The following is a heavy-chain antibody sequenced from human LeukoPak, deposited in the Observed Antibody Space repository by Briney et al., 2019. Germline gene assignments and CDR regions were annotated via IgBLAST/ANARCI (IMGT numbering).Heavy chain of an antibody. CDR3: ARGLGY. V-gene: IGHV4-34*01. CDR1: GGSFSGYY. Sequence: SETLSLTCAVYGGSFSGYYWSWIRQPPGKGLEWIGEINHSGSTNYNPSLKSQVTISVDTSKNQFSLKLSSMTAADTAVYYCARGLGYWGQGTLVTVSS. CDR2: INHSGST. J-gene: IGHJ4*02.